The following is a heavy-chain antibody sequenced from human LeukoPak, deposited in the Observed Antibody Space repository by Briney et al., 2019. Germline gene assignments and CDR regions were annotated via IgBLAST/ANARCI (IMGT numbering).Heavy chain of an antibody. Sequence: SQTLSLTCTVSGGSISSGAYYWSWIRQPPGKGLEWIGYIYYSGSTYYNPSLKSRVTISVDTSKNQFSLKLSSVTAADTAVYYCASGLAGSGGYHNIDYWGQGTLVTVSS. CDR1: GGSISSGAYY. D-gene: IGHD3-10*01. J-gene: IGHJ4*02. CDR3: ASGLAGSGGYHNIDY. CDR2: IYYSGST. V-gene: IGHV4-30-4*01.